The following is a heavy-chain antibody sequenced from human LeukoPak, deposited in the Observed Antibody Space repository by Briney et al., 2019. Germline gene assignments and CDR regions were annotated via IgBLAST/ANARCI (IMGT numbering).Heavy chain of an antibody. Sequence: GGSLRLSCAASGFTFSSYGMHWVRQAPGKGLEWVAFIRYDGSNKYYADSVKGRFTISRDNSKNTLYLQMNSLRAEDTAVYYCAKVFPRTGTTSWWFDPWGQETLVTVSS. J-gene: IGHJ5*02. D-gene: IGHD1-7*01. CDR3: AKVFPRTGTTSWWFDP. CDR2: IRYDGSNK. CDR1: GFTFSSYG. V-gene: IGHV3-30*02.